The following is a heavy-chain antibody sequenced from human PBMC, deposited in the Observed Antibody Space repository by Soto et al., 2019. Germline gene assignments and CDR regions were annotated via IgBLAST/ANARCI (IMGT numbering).Heavy chain of an antibody. Sequence: SVTLSLPGHVSGCSIDGYYWSWMRQPTGKGLEWVGYIYYRGSTNYNPSLKNRVTISLDASKNQFSLRLSSVTAADTAVYYCARVQKFRNYFDRWGQGTLVTVSS. J-gene: IGHJ5*02. CDR3: ARVQKFRNYFDR. V-gene: IGHV4-59*01. CDR2: IYYRGST. D-gene: IGHD1-7*01. CDR1: GCSIDGYY.